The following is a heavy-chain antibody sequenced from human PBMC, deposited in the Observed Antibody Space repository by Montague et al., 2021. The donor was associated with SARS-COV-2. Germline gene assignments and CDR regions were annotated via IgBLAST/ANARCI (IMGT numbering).Heavy chain of an antibody. V-gene: IGHV3-21*01. CDR2: ISRGSRYI. CDR1: GFTFSSYT. Sequence: SLRLSCAASGFTFSSYTLNWVRQAPGKGLEWVSSISRGSRYIHYADSVKGRFTISRDNAKNSLYLQMNSLRAEDTAVYYCASSIPGAGVGDAFDVWGQGTIVTVSS. CDR3: ASSIPGAGVGDAFDV. J-gene: IGHJ3*01. D-gene: IGHD6-13*01.